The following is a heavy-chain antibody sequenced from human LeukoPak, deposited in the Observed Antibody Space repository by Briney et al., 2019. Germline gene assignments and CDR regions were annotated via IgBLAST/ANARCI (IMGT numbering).Heavy chain of an antibody. J-gene: IGHJ3*02. Sequence: SETLSLTCAVSGGSISSGGYSWSWIRQPPGKGLEWIGYTYHSGSTYYNPSLKSRVTISVDRSKNQFSLKLSSVTAADTAVYYCARGGDYYYDSSGYLDAFDIWGQGTMVTVSS. CDR1: GGSISSGGYS. CDR3: ARGGDYYYDSSGYLDAFDI. D-gene: IGHD3-22*01. CDR2: TYHSGST. V-gene: IGHV4-30-2*01.